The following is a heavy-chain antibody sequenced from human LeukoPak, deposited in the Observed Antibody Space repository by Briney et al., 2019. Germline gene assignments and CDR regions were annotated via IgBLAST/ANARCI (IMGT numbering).Heavy chain of an antibody. CDR1: GGSFSGYY. D-gene: IGHD3-16*02. V-gene: IGHV4-34*01. CDR2: INQSGST. CDR3: ARGPNYVWGSYRYKYFDY. J-gene: IGHJ4*02. Sequence: PSETLSLTCAVYGGSFSGYYWSWIRQPLGKGLEWIGEINQSGSTNYNPSLTSRGTKSVDTSKNQFSLKLSSVAAADTAVYYCARGPNYVWGSYRYKYFDYWGQGTLVTVSS.